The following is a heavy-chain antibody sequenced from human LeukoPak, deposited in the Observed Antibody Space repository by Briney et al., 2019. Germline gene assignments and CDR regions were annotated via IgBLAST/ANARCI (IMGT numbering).Heavy chain of an antibody. CDR1: GFTFSSYA. Sequence: GGSLGLSCAASGFTFSSYAMHWVRQAPGKGLEWVAVISYDGSNKFSADSVKGRFTISRDNSKNTLYLQMNSLRAEDTAVYYCASPSSPAAALPFDYWGQGTLVTVSS. CDR2: ISYDGSNK. V-gene: IGHV3-30-3*01. D-gene: IGHD6-13*01. CDR3: ASPSSPAAALPFDY. J-gene: IGHJ4*02.